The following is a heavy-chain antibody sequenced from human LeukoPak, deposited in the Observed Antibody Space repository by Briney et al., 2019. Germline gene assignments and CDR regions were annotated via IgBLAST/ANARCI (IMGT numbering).Heavy chain of an antibody. D-gene: IGHD1-26*01. CDR2: ISGSGGST. Sequence: GGSLRLSCAASGFTFSSYAMSWVRQAPGKGLGWVSAISGSGGSTYYADSVKGRFTISRDNSKNTLYLQMNSLRAEDTAVYYCARERYSGSYYFDYWGQGTLVTVSS. CDR3: ARERYSGSYYFDY. CDR1: GFTFSSYA. V-gene: IGHV3-23*01. J-gene: IGHJ4*02.